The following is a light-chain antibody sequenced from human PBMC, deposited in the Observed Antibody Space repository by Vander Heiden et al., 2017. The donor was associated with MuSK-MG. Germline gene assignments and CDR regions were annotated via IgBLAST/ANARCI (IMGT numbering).Light chain of an antibody. Sequence: DIQMTQSPSTLSASVGDRVSITCRASQSISIWLAWYQQKPGKAPKLLIYKTFDLESGVPSRFRGSGSGTEFTLTISSPQPDDFATYYCQQDNSYPWTFGQGTKVDI. J-gene: IGKJ1*01. CDR3: QQDNSYPWT. CDR2: KTF. V-gene: IGKV1-5*03. CDR1: QSISIW.